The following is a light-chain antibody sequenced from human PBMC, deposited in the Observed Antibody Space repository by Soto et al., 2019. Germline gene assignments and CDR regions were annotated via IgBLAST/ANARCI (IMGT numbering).Light chain of an antibody. Sequence: DIQMTQSPSTLSASVGDRVTITCRASQSISSWLAWYQQKPGKAPKLLIYDASSLESGVPSRFSGSGSGTEFTLTISSLQPADFATYYCQQYNSPGITFGQGTRLEIK. CDR1: QSISSW. J-gene: IGKJ5*01. CDR2: DAS. V-gene: IGKV1-5*01. CDR3: QQYNSPGIT.